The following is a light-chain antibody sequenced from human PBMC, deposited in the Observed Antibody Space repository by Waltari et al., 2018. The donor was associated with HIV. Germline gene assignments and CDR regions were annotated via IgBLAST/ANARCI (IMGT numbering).Light chain of an antibody. J-gene: IGLJ3*02. Sequence: QSVLTQPPSASGTPGPRVTISCSGSIPTIGSNPVKWYQHLPGTAPKLLIYKTNQRPSGVPDRFSGSKSGASASLAISGLQSDDEADYYGATWDDSLNGPVFGGGTKLTVL. CDR1: IPTIGSNP. V-gene: IGLV1-44*01. CDR2: KTN. CDR3: ATWDDSLNGPV.